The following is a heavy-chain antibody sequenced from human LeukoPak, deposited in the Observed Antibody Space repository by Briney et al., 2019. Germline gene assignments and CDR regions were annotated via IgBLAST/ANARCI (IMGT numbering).Heavy chain of an antibody. CDR1: GYSFTSYW. V-gene: IGHV5-51*01. CDR3: ARVPRYSGYEGDAFDI. Sequence: GESLKISCKGSGYSFTSYWIGWVRQMPGKGLEWMGIIYPGDSDTRYGPSFQGQVTISADKSISTAYLQWSNLKTSDTAMYYCARVPRYSGYEGDAFDIWGQGTMVTVSS. CDR2: IYPGDSDT. D-gene: IGHD5-12*01. J-gene: IGHJ3*02.